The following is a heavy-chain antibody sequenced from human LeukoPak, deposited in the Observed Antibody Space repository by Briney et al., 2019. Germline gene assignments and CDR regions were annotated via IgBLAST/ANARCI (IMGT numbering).Heavy chain of an antibody. CDR2: MNPNIGNT. CDR3: ARVTPPGGFDP. V-gene: IGHV1-8*01. Sequence: ASVKVFCKASGYTFTSYDINWVRQDTGQGFEWMGWMNPNIGNTGYAQKFQGRVTMTRNTSIRTAYMELRSLRSEDTAVYYCARVTPPGGFDPWGQGTLVTVSS. CDR1: GYTFTSYD. J-gene: IGHJ5*02. D-gene: IGHD3-10*01.